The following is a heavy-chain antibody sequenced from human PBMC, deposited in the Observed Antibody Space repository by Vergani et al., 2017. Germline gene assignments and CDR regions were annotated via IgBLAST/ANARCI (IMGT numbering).Heavy chain of an antibody. J-gene: IGHJ6*02. CDR2: IRWNSGSI. V-gene: IGHV3-9*01. D-gene: IGHD3-3*01. Sequence: EVQLVESGGGLVQPGRSLRLSCAASGFTFDDYAMHWVRQAPGKGLEWVSGIRWNSGSIGYVDSVKGRVTIYRDNAKNSLDLQMNSLKAENTAVYYCSKEGKQTDEPWPLIGDGMDVGGQGRTVTVSS. CDR3: SKEGKQTDEPWPLIGDGMDV. CDR1: GFTFDDYA.